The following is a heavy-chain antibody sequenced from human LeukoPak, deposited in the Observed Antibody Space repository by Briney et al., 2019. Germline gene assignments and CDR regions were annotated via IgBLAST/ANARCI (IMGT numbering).Heavy chain of an antibody. D-gene: IGHD6-13*01. CDR3: ARDPGIAAATFYYFDY. V-gene: IGHV3-30-3*01. Sequence: GGSLRLSCAASGFTFSSYAMHWVRQAPGKGLEWVAVISYEGSNKYYADSVKGRFTISRDNSKNTLYLQMNSLRAEDTAVYYCARDPGIAAATFYYFDYWGQGTLVTVSS. CDR2: ISYEGSNK. J-gene: IGHJ4*02. CDR1: GFTFSSYA.